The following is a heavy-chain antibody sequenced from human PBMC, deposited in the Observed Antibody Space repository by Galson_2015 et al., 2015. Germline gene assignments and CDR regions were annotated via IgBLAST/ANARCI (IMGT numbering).Heavy chain of an antibody. CDR1: GFTFSSYA. CDR3: AKDGEHHSSSDHFDY. CDR2: ILYDGSNK. V-gene: IGHV3-30-3*01. D-gene: IGHD2-2*01. J-gene: IGHJ4*02. Sequence: SLRLSCAASGFTFSSYAIHWVRQAPGEGLEWVALILYDGSNKYYADSVKGRFTVSRDNSKNTLYLQMNSLSAEDTAVYHCAKDGEHHSSSDHFDYWGQGTLVTVSS.